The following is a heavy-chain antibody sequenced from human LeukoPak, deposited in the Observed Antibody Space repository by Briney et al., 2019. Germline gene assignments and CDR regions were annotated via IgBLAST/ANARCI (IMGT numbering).Heavy chain of an antibody. CDR3: ARARPRLREFHFDH. CDR2: LRSKAYDGTT. J-gene: IGHJ4*02. V-gene: IGHV3-49*04. D-gene: IGHD3-16*01. Sequence: PGRSLRLSCSVSGFIFDDYSLHWVRQAPGKGLEWVGFLRSKAYDGTTEYAASVKGRATISRDDSKSVAYLQLNSLKTEDTAMYYCARARPRLREFHFDHWGQGTLVTVSS. CDR1: GFIFDDYS.